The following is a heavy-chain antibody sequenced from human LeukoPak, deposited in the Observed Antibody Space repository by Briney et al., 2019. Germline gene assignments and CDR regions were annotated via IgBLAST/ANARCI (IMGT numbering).Heavy chain of an antibody. J-gene: IGHJ3*02. CDR1: GYTFTGYF. CDR3: AKVMAGTVAFDI. D-gene: IGHD6-19*01. CDR2: INPNSGGT. V-gene: IGHV1-2*02. Sequence: GASVKVSCKASGYTFTGYFMHWVRQAPGQGLEWMGWINPNSGGTHYPQKFQGRVTMTRDTPISTAYIELSRRSSDDTAVYYCAKVMAGTVAFDIWGQGTMVTVSP.